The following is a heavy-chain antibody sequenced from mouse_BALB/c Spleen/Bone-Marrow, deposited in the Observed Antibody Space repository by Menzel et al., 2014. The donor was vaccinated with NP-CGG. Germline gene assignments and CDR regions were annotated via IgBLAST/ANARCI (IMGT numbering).Heavy chain of an antibody. CDR3: ARHYCSNYYAMDY. Sequence: QVQLKESGPGLVAPSQSLSITCTVSGFSLTGYGVNWVRQPPGKGLEWLGMIWGDGRTDYNSALKSRLSISKDKSKSXXFLKMNSLQTDDTARFYCARHYCSNYYAMDYWGQGTSGTVSS. CDR1: GFSLTGYG. CDR2: IWGDGRT. V-gene: IGHV2-6-7*01. J-gene: IGHJ4*01. D-gene: IGHD1-1*02.